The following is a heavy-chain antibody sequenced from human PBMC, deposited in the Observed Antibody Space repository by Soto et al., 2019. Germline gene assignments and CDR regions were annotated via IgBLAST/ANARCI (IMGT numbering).Heavy chain of an antibody. Sequence: PGGSLRLSCAASGFIFSDHGMSWVRQAPGKGPEWVSAIAGSVGSTYYADSVKGRFTISRDNSKNMLYLQMDSLRAEDTAVYYCAKDRTIASRNFDDWGQGVLVTVSS. J-gene: IGHJ4*02. CDR3: AKDRTIASRNFDD. D-gene: IGHD6-6*01. CDR2: IAGSVGST. V-gene: IGHV3-23*01. CDR1: GFIFSDHG.